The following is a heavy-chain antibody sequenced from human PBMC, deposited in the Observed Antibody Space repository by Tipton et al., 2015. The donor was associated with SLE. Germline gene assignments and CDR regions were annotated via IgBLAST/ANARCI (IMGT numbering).Heavy chain of an antibody. CDR1: GDSISGYY. CDR2: IYYSGST. D-gene: IGHD2-2*01. Sequence: TLSLTCTVSGDSISGYYWNWIRQPPGKGLEWIGYIYYSGSTNYNPSLKSRVTISVDTSNNHFSLSLSSVTAADTAVYYCARDSRYQLTYYYMDVWGKGTTVTVSS. J-gene: IGHJ6*03. V-gene: IGHV4-59*12. CDR3: ARDSRYQLTYYYMDV.